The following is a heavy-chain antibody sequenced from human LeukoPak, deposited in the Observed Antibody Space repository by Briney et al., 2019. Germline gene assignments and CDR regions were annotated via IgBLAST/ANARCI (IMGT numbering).Heavy chain of an antibody. CDR1: GGTIFSGDYY. Sequence: SQTLSLTCTVSGGTIFSGDYYWNWVRQAPGKGLEWIVYIHYSGNPHYNPSLKSRISISVDMSNNQISLKLSSVTAADTAVYYCARQSYSYGFVLYFDYWGQGTLVTVSS. CDR3: ARQSYSYGFVLYFDY. D-gene: IGHD5-18*01. J-gene: IGHJ4*02. CDR2: IHYSGNP. V-gene: IGHV4-30-4*01.